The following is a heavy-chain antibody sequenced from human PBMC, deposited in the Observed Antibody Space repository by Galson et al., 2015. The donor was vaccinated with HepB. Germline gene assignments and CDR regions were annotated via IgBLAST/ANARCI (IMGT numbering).Heavy chain of an antibody. J-gene: IGHJ4*02. Sequence: VKFSCKASGYTSRNYAIQWVRQAPGHRLEWIGWINTANGNTNNLQNLQGRVTITSDKSASTAYMELSSLRSEDTAVYYCAVGYNSGYYHFDYWGQGTLVTVSS. CDR3: AVGYNSGYYHFDY. CDR1: GYTSRNYA. D-gene: IGHD6-19*01. CDR2: INTANGNT. V-gene: IGHV1-3*04.